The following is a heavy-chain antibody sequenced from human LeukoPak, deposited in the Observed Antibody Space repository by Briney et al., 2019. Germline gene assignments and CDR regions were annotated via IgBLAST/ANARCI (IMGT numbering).Heavy chain of an antibody. J-gene: IGHJ4*02. CDR3: ARLYQLPYGFDY. CDR2: IYYSGST. D-gene: IGHD2-2*02. V-gene: IGHV4-39*01. Sequence: SETLSLTCTVSGGSISSSSYYWGWIRQPPGEGLEWIGSIYYSGSTYYNPSLKSRVTISVDTSKNQFSLKLSSVTAADTAVYYCARLYQLPYGFDYWGQGTLVTVSS. CDR1: GGSISSSSYY.